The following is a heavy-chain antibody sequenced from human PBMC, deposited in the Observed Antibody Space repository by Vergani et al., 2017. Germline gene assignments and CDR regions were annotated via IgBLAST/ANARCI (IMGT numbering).Heavy chain of an antibody. CDR1: GYTFTSYD. CDR2: MNPNSGNT. V-gene: IGHV1-8*01. J-gene: IGHJ4*02. Sequence: QVQLVQSGAEVKKPGASVKVSCKASGYTFTSYDINWVRQATGQGLEWMGWMNPNSGNTGYAQNFQGRVTMTRNTSISTAYMELSSLRSEDTAVYYCARGGYCSGGSCYGLVDYWGQGTLVTVSS. D-gene: IGHD2-15*01. CDR3: ARGGYCSGGSCYGLVDY.